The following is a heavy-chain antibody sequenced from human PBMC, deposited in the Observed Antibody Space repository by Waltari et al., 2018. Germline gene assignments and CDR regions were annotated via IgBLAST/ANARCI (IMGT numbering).Heavy chain of an antibody. D-gene: IGHD6-13*01. CDR1: GSSISSGHY. CDR2: IYHSGST. Sequence: QVQLQESGPGLVKPSETLSLTCTVSGSSISSGHYWGWFRQPPGKGREWIGSIYHSGSTYYNPSLKSRVTISVDTSKNQFSLKLSSVTAADTAVYYCAAWIAAAQRNWFDPWGQGTLVTVSS. V-gene: IGHV4-38-2*02. J-gene: IGHJ5*02. CDR3: AAWIAAAQRNWFDP.